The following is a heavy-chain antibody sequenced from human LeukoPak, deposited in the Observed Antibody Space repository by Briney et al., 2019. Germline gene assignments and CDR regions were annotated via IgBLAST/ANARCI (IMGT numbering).Heavy chain of an antibody. J-gene: IGHJ4*02. CDR3: ARILRYCSGGSSYSYFDY. Sequence: SETLSLTCTVCGGSISSYYWSWIRQPAGQGLEWIGRIYTSGSTNYNPSLKSRVTMSVDTSKNQFSLKLSSVTAADTAVYYCARILRYCSGGSSYSYFDYWGQGTLVTVSS. V-gene: IGHV4-4*07. CDR1: GGSISSYY. CDR2: IYTSGST. D-gene: IGHD2-15*01.